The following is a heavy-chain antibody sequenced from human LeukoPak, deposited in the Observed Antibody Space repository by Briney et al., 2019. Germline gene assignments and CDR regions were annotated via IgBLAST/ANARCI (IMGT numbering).Heavy chain of an antibody. D-gene: IGHD3-3*01. Sequence: SVKFSCKASGGTFSSYAISWVRQAPGQGLEWMGRIIPIFGTANYAKKFQGRVPVTTDESTSTAYRELSSLRSEDTAVYYCARADFWSGRDYWGQRTLVTVSS. V-gene: IGHV1-69*05. CDR3: ARADFWSGRDY. CDR2: IIPIFGTA. CDR1: GGTFSSYA. J-gene: IGHJ4*02.